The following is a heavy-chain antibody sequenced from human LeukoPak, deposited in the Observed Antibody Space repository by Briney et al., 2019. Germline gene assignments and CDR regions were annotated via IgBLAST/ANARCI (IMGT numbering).Heavy chain of an antibody. CDR2: ISSSGSTI. Sequence: GGSLRLSCAASGFTFSTYAMTWLRQAPGKGLEWVSYISSSGSTIYYADSVKGRFTISRDNAKNSLYLQMNSLRAEDTAVYYCAGDTVTTGFDPWGQGALVTVSS. CDR1: GFTFSTYA. V-gene: IGHV3-11*01. CDR3: AGDTVTTGFDP. J-gene: IGHJ5*02. D-gene: IGHD4-17*01.